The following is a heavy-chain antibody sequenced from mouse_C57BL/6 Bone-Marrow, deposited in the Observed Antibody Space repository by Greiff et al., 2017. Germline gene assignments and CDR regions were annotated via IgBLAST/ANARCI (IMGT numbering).Heavy chain of an antibody. CDR3: ARSRYGGDFDY. V-gene: IGHV1-69*01. Sequence: VQLQQPGAELVMPGASVKLSCKASGYTFTSYWMHWVKQRPGQGLEWIGEIDPSDSYTNYNQKFKGKSTLTVDKSSSTAYMQLSSLTSEDSAVYYCARSRYGGDFDYWGQGTTLTVSS. CDR1: GYTFTSYW. J-gene: IGHJ2*01. D-gene: IGHD2-10*02. CDR2: IDPSDSYT.